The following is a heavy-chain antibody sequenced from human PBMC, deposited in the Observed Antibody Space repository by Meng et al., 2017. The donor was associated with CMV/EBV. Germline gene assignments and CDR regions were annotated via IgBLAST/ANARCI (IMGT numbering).Heavy chain of an antibody. CDR3: ATFPMIVVVISNGDAFDI. Sequence: GESLKISCAASGFTFSSYGMHWVRQAPGKGLEWVAFIRYDGSNKYYADSVKGRFTISRDNSKNTLYLQMNSLRAEDTAVYYCATFPMIVVVISNGDAFDIWGQGTMVTVSS. CDR1: GFTFSSYG. J-gene: IGHJ3*02. D-gene: IGHD3-22*01. CDR2: IRYDGSNK. V-gene: IGHV3-30*02.